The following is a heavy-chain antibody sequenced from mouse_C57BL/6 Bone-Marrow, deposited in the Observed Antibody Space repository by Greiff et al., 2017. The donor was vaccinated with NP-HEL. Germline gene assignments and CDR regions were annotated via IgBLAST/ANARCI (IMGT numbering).Heavy chain of an antibody. J-gene: IGHJ3*01. D-gene: IGHD3-2*02. CDR1: GYTFTSYW. V-gene: IGHV1-50*01. CDR2: IDPSDSYT. Sequence: QVQLQQPGAELVKPGASVKLSCKASGYTFTSYWMQWVKQRPGQGLEWIGEIDPSDSYTNYNQKFKGKATLTVDTSSSTAYMQLSSLTSEDSAVYYCAPLDSSGLSWFAYWGQGTLVTVSA. CDR3: APLDSSGLSWFAY.